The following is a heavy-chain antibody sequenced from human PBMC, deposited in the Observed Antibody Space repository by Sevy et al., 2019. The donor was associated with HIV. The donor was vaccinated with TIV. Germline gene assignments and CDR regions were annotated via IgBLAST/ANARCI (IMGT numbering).Heavy chain of an antibody. CDR1: GFSFDSYG. CDR3: AKTVERSYADGAFDI. V-gene: IGHV3-23*01. CDR2: ISGSGSRT. J-gene: IGHJ3*02. Sequence: GGSLRLSCAVSGFSFDSYGMTWVRQAPGKGLEWVSGISGSGSRTYYADSVKGRFIISRDNSKNTLYLQMNSLRAEDTAVYYCAKTVERSYADGAFDIWGQGTMVTVSS. D-gene: IGHD2-21*01.